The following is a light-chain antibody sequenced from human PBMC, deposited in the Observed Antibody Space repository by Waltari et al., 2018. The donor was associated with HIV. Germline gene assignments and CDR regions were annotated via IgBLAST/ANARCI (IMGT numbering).Light chain of an antibody. CDR1: RTLYFNSNNQNY. J-gene: IGKJ4*01. Sequence: IVMTQSPDSLPVSLGERATINCRSSRTLYFNSNNQNYLAWYQQTPGQSPKVLIYLASTRASGVPGRFSGSGSGTDFNLTISSLQADDVAVYYCQQYYTIESTFGGGTKVEIK. V-gene: IGKV4-1*01. CDR3: QQYYTIEST. CDR2: LAS.